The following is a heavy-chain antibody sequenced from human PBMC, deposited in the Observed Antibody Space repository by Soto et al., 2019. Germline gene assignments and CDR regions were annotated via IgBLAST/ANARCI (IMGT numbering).Heavy chain of an antibody. J-gene: IGHJ6*03. Sequence: DVQLLESGGGLVQPGGSLRLSCAASGFTFSNYAMNWVRQAPGKGLEWVACISGSGGTTYYADSVKGRFTISRDNPGNTLYLLMNNLRAEDTAVYYCAKGDYDFWSGDYYYYMDVWGKGTTVTVSS. CDR3: AKGDYDFWSGDYYYYMDV. D-gene: IGHD3-3*01. CDR1: GFTFSNYA. CDR2: ISGSGGTT. V-gene: IGHV3-23*01.